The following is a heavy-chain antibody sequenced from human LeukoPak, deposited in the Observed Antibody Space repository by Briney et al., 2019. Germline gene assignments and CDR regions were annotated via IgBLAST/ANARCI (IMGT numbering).Heavy chain of an antibody. Sequence: SVKVSCKASGGTFSIYAISWVRQAPGQGLEWMGGIIPIFGTANYAQKFQGRVTITADESTSTAYMELSSLRSEDTAVYYCARGGDIVVVVAATPYYYGMDVWGKGTTVTVSS. CDR2: IIPIFGTA. CDR1: GGTFSIYA. V-gene: IGHV1-69*13. CDR3: ARGGDIVVVVAATPYYYGMDV. J-gene: IGHJ6*04. D-gene: IGHD2-15*01.